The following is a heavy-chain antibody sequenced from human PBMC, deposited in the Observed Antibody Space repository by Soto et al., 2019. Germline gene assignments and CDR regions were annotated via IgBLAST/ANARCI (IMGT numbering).Heavy chain of an antibody. D-gene: IGHD3-3*01. V-gene: IGHV3-53*01. CDR2: IYDNGNT. Sequence: HPGGSLRLSCAASGISVTTNYMTWVRQAPGKGLEWVSLIYDNGNTHYAGSVKGRFTISRDISKNTLYLQMDSLRAEDTAVYYCARNPFGVLGDAVVLWGQGTLVTVSS. CDR1: GISVTTNY. CDR3: ARNPFGVLGDAVVL. J-gene: IGHJ4*02.